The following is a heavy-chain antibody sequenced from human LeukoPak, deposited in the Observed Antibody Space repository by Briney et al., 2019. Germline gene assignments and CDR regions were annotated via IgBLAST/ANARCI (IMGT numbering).Heavy chain of an antibody. D-gene: IGHD4-23*01. V-gene: IGHV1-46*01. CDR1: GYTFTSYY. J-gene: IGHJ2*01. CDR3: ARAPGSRRYGGNSDWYFDL. Sequence: GASVKVSCKASGYTFTSYYMHWVRQAPGQGLEWMGIINPSGGSTSYAQKFQGRVTMTRDTSTSTVYMELSSLRSEDTAVYYCARAPGSRRYGGNSDWYFDLWGRGTLVTASS. CDR2: INPSGGST.